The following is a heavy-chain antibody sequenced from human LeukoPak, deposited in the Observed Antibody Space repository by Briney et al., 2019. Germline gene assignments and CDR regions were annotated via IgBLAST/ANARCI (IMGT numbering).Heavy chain of an antibody. CDR1: GYSFTSYW. CDR2: IYPGDSDT. CDR3: ARLPGATAHARYYYYYYMDV. D-gene: IGHD5-18*01. J-gene: IGHJ6*03. V-gene: IGHV5-51*01. Sequence: GESLKISCKGSGYSFTSYWIGWVRQMPGKGLEWMGIIYPGDSDTRYSPSFQGQVTISADKSISTAYLQWSSLKASDTAMYYCARLPGATAHARYYYYYYMDVWGKGTTVTVSS.